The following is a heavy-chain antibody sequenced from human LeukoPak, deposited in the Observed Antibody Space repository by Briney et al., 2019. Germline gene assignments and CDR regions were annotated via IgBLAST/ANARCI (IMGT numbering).Heavy chain of an antibody. CDR3: TTYYYDSSGYYPAGW. J-gene: IGHJ4*02. V-gene: IGHV1-2*02. CDR2: INPSSGGT. Sequence: ASVKVSCKASGYTFTGYYMHWVRQAPGQGLEWMGWINPSSGGTNYAQKFQGRVTMTRDTSISTAYMELSRLRSDDTAVYYCTTYYYDSSGYYPAGWWGQGTLVAVSS. CDR1: GYTFTGYY. D-gene: IGHD3-22*01.